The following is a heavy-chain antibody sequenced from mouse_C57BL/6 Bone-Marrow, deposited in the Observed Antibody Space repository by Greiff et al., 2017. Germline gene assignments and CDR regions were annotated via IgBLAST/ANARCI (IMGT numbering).Heavy chain of an antibody. D-gene: IGHD1-1*01. CDR2: IYPGDGDT. CDR3: AREDYYYGLDY. CDR1: GYAFSSYW. Sequence: QVQLQQSGAELVKPGASVKISCKASGYAFSSYWMNWVKQRPGKGLEWIGQIYPGDGDTNYNGKFKGKATLTADKSSSTAYMQLSSLTSEYSAVYFCAREDYYYGLDYWGQGTTLTVSS. V-gene: IGHV1-80*01. J-gene: IGHJ2*01.